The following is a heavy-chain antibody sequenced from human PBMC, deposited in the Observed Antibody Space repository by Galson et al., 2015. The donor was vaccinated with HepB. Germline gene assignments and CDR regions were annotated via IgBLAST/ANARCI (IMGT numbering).Heavy chain of an antibody. D-gene: IGHD3-3*01. CDR2: IYYSGST. Sequence: ETLSLTCTVSGGSISSSSYYWGWIRQPPGKGLEWIGSIYYSGSTYYNPSLKSRVTISVDTSKNQFSLKLSSVTAADTAVYYCARATIFGVVPIGYFDYWGQGTLVTVSS. V-gene: IGHV4-39*01. CDR3: ARATIFGVVPIGYFDY. J-gene: IGHJ4*02. CDR1: GGSISSSSYY.